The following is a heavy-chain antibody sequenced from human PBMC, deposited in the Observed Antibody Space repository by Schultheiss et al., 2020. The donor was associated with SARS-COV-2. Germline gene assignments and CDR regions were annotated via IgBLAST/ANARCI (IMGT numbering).Heavy chain of an antibody. CDR3: ASRRDSSGFGFDY. V-gene: IGHV4-61*08. D-gene: IGHD3-22*01. CDR2: FNHSGST. Sequence: SETLSLTCTVSGGSISSGGYYWSWIRQPPGKGLEWIGYFNHSGSTNYNPSLKSRVTISVDTSKNQISLSLNSVTAADTATYFCASRRDSSGFGFDYWGQGTLVTVSS. CDR1: GGSISSGGYY. J-gene: IGHJ4*02.